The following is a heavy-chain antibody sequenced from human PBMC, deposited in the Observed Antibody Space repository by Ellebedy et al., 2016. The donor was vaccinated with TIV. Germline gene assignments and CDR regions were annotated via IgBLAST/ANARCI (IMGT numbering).Heavy chain of an antibody. V-gene: IGHV3-21*01. CDR1: GFTFSIYW. Sequence: PGGSLRLSCAASGFTFSIYWMNWVRQAPGKGLEWVSSISTISDDVHHADSVKGRFTISRDNAKNSIYLQMNNLRPEDTAVYYCARFSRGAPFVDYLYYMDVWGKGTAVTVSS. D-gene: IGHD2-15*01. J-gene: IGHJ6*03. CDR2: ISTISDDV. CDR3: ARFSRGAPFVDYLYYMDV.